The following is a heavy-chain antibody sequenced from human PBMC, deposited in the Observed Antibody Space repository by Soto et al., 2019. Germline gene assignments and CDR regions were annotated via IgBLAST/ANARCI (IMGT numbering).Heavy chain of an antibody. CDR3: GQGYCSSTRCYRGYQIYF. CDR2: INHSGST. D-gene: IGHD2-2*01. Sequence: QVQLQQWGAGLLKPSETLSLTCAVYGGSFSGYYWSWIRQPPGKGLEWIGEINHSGSTNYNPSLKRRVNISVDTAKNQFSLKLSSVTAADTAVYYCGQGYCSSTRCYRGYQIYFWGQGTLVTVSS. V-gene: IGHV4-34*01. J-gene: IGHJ4*02. CDR1: GGSFSGYY.